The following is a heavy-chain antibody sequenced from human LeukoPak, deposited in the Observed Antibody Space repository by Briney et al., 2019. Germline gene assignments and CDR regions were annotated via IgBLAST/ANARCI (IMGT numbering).Heavy chain of an antibody. CDR2: MKPNTGRT. D-gene: IGHD3-22*01. CDR1: GYTFTDRY. J-gene: IGHJ1*01. V-gene: IGHV1-2*02. Sequence: ASVKVSCTASGYTFTDRYIHWVRQAPGQGLEWMGWMKPNTGRTKYAEKFQGRVTMTRDTSISTAYMELNGLRSDDTAVYYCARGPGTRIVVSNEYFHHWGQGTLVTVSS. CDR3: ARGPGTRIVVSNEYFHH.